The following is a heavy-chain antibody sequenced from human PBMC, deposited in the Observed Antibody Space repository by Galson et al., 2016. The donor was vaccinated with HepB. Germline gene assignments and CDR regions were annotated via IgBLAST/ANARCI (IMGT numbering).Heavy chain of an antibody. CDR2: IYAGGTP. Sequence: LRLSCAASEFTVSNKYMAWVRQAPGKGLEWLSVIYAGGTPYYSDSARGRFTISRDSSTNTLHLHMKNLRVEDTAIYYCSTAVASGYFGAGALLGFDSWGQGTLVIVSS. D-gene: IGHD3-10*01. CDR1: EFTVSNKY. V-gene: IGHV3-53*01. J-gene: IGHJ4*02. CDR3: STAVASGYFGAGALLGFDS.